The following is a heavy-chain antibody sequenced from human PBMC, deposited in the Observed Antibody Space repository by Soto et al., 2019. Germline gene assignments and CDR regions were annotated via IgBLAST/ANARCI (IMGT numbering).Heavy chain of an antibody. CDR2: ISSSSSYT. J-gene: IGHJ4*02. D-gene: IGHD6-13*01. V-gene: IGHV3-11*06. Sequence: QVQLVESGGGLVKPGGSLRLSCAASGFTFSDYYMSWVRQAPGKGLEWVSYISSSSSYTNYADSVKGRFNITRDNAKNSQYLQMNSLRAEDTAGYYCAKFSISWYFDYWRQGTLVTVSS. CDR1: GFTFSDYY. CDR3: AKFSISWYFDY.